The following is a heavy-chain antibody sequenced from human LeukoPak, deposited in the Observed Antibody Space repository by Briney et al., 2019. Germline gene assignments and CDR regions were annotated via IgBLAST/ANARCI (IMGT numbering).Heavy chain of an antibody. CDR3: ASDEGAAAGTVFDY. CDR2: ISSSSSYI. D-gene: IGHD6-13*01. V-gene: IGHV3-21*01. CDR1: GFTFSSYS. J-gene: IGHJ4*02. Sequence: GGSLRLSCAASGFTFSSYSMNWVRQAPGKGLEWVSSISSSSSYIYYADSVKGRFTISRDNAKNSLYLQMNSLRADDTAVYYCASDEGAAAGTVFDYWGQGTLVTVSS.